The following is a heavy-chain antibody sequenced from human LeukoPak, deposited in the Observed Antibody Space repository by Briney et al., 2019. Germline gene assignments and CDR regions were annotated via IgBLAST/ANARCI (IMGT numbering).Heavy chain of an antibody. CDR1: GGTFSSYA. CDR2: IIPIFGTA. J-gene: IGHJ4*02. V-gene: IGHV1-69*13. Sequence: SVKVSCKASGGTFSSYAISWVRQAPGQGLEWMGGIIPIFGTANYAQKFQGRVTITADESTSTAYMELSSLRSEDTAVYYCVRGDYYDSSGYYYGGGYYFDYWGQGTLVTVSS. D-gene: IGHD3-22*01. CDR3: VRGDYYDSSGYYYGGGYYFDY.